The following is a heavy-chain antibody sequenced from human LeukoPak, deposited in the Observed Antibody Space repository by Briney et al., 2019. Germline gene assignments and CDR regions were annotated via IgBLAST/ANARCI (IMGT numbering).Heavy chain of an antibody. J-gene: IGHJ6*03. Sequence: GGSLRLSCAASDFSFITYAMSWVRQAPGKGLEWVSTISGGGDTTYYADSVKGRFTISRDNSKNTLYLQMNSLRAEDTAVYYCARVYYYGSGSYYTQSYYYYYMDVWGKGTTVTISS. CDR3: ARVYYYGSGSYYTQSYYYYYMDV. V-gene: IGHV3-23*01. CDR1: DFSFITYA. D-gene: IGHD3-10*01. CDR2: ISGGGDTT.